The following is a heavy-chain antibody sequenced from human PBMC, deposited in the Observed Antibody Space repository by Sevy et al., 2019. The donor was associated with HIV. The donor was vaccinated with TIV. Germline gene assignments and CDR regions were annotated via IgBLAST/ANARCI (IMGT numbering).Heavy chain of an antibody. Sequence: SETLSLTCTVSGDSISSSYWSWIRQPPGKGLEWIGYIYYSGITNYNPSLKSRVTISRDKSKKQFSLKLSSVTAADTAVYYCARESQYYYYAMDVWGQGTTVTVSS. V-gene: IGHV4-59*01. CDR2: IYYSGIT. CDR1: GDSISSSY. CDR3: ARESQYYYYAMDV. J-gene: IGHJ6*02.